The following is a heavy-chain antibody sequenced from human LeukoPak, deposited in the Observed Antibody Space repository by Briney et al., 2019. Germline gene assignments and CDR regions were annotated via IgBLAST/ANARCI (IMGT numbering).Heavy chain of an antibody. D-gene: IGHD3-16*01. V-gene: IGHV4-59*08. CDR1: GGSISSDY. CDR3: ARFEGSTWGDAFDI. CDR2: IYYGGIA. J-gene: IGHJ3*02. Sequence: SETLSLTCTVSGGSISSDYWSWIRQPPGKGLEWIGYIYYGGIANYTPSLKSRVTISLDTSKNQFSLKLSSVTAADTAVYYCARFEGSTWGDAFDIWGQGTVVTVSS.